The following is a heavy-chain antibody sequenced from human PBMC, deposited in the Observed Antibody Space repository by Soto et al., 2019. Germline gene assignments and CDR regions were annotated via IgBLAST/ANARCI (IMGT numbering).Heavy chain of an antibody. J-gene: IGHJ4*02. CDR2: INPSGGST. D-gene: IGHD3-10*01. Sequence: ASVKVSCKASGYTFTSYYMHCVRQAPGQGLEWMGIINPSGGSTSYAQKFQGRVTMTRDTSTSTVYMELSSLRSEDTAVYYCARDSVLWFGELSGWGQGTLVTVSS. CDR3: ARDSVLWFGELSG. V-gene: IGHV1-46*01. CDR1: GYTFTSYY.